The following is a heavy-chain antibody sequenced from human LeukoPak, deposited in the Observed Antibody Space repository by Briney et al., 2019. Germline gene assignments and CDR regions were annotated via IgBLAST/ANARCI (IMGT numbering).Heavy chain of an antibody. D-gene: IGHD3-3*01. CDR1: GFPFSSYW. J-gene: IGHJ6*02. Sequence: PGGSLRLSCVASGFPFSSYWMTWVRQAPGKGLEWAANIKQDGSKKSYVDSVKGRFTISRDNAKNSLYLQMNSLRAEDTALYYCAKDIGGGTIFGVVGYYYYGMDVWGQGTTVTVSS. V-gene: IGHV3-7*03. CDR3: AKDIGGGTIFGVVGYYYYGMDV. CDR2: IKQDGSKK.